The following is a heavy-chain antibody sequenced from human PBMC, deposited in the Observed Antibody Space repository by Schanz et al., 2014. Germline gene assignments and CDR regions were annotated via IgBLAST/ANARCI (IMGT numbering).Heavy chain of an antibody. D-gene: IGHD3-10*01. Sequence: EGQLAESGGGLVQPGGSLRLSCAVSGFTVSSNHMSWVRQAPGKGLEWVSVIYSGIGAYYADSVKDRFTVSRDNSKNTVYLQMNRLRAEDTAVYYCARDFDDRRGYGSGYCLGDCMDVWGRGTTVTVSS. CDR3: ARDFDDRRGYGSGYCLGDCMDV. V-gene: IGHV3-66*01. CDR2: IYSGIGA. J-gene: IGHJ6*04. CDR1: GFTVSSNH.